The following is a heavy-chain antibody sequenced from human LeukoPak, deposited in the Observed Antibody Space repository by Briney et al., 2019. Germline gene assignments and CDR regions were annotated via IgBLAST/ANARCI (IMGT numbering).Heavy chain of an antibody. CDR1: GGSFSGYY. Sequence: SETLSLTCAVYGGSFSGYYWSWIRQPPGKGLEWIGEINHSGSTNYNPSLKSRVTISVDTSKNQFSLKLSSVTAADTAVYYCARGLPRDGGYAVNAFDIWGQGTMVTVFS. CDR2: INHSGST. V-gene: IGHV4-34*01. J-gene: IGHJ3*02. D-gene: IGHD3-16*01. CDR3: ARGLPRDGGYAVNAFDI.